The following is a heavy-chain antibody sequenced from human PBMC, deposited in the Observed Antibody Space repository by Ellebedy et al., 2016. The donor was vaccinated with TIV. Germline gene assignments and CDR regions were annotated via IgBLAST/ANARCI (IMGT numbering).Heavy chain of an antibody. D-gene: IGHD1-26*01. J-gene: IGHJ4*02. CDR2: IYYSGST. Sequence: MPSETLSLTCTVYTASISSNYWGWIRQPARKGLEWIGYIYYSGSTKFNHSLKSRVTMSPDTSKNLFSLNLTSVTAAHPAVYYCARGTGSYRRGVDNWGQGTLVTVSS. CDR1: TASISSNY. V-gene: IGHV4-59*01. CDR3: ARGTGSYRRGVDN.